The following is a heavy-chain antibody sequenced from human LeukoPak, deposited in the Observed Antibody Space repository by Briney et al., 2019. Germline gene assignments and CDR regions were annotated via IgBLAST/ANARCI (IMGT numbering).Heavy chain of an antibody. CDR1: GGSISSGTHY. CDR2: MYYSGST. D-gene: IGHD3-10*01. V-gene: IGHV4-39*07. J-gene: IGHJ3*02. Sequence: SETLSLTCTVSGGSISSGTHYWGWIRQPPGKGLQWIGSMYYSGSTYYNPSLRSRVTISVDTSKNQFSLKLSSVTAADTAVYYCARVRDYGSGSYLDAFDIWGQGTMVTVSS. CDR3: ARVRDYGSGSYLDAFDI.